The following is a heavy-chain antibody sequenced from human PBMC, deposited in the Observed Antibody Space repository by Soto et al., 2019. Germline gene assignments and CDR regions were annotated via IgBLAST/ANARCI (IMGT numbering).Heavy chain of an antibody. D-gene: IGHD7-27*01. CDR1: GYKFTTYG. Sequence: QVQLLQSGAEVKKPGASVQVSCKASGYKFTTYGITWVRQAPGQGLEWLGGISTYNGNTDYAQNLQDRGTMTTETSTSTAYLEVRSLTSDDTAVYFCARGLGTNGLDVWGQGTTVTVSS. V-gene: IGHV1-18*04. J-gene: IGHJ6*02. CDR2: ISTYNGNT. CDR3: ARGLGTNGLDV.